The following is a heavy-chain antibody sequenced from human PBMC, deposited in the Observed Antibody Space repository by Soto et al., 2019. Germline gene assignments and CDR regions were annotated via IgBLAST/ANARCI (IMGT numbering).Heavy chain of an antibody. Sequence: QVQLMQSGAEVKKPGSSVKVSCKASGGTFSTSAISWVRQAPGEGLEWVGGIMPVFATPDYAQKFQGRVTISADKTTTTTYLELTSLTTDDTAVYYWERDKDRQQLGGNYYYILDVWGQGTAITVSS. CDR3: ERDKDRQQLGGNYYYILDV. J-gene: IGHJ6*02. D-gene: IGHD3-3*02. CDR2: IMPVFATP. V-gene: IGHV1-69*14. CDR1: GGTFSTSA.